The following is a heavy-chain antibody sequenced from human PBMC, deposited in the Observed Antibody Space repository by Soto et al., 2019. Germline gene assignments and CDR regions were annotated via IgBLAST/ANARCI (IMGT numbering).Heavy chain of an antibody. CDR1: GGSVSSGSYY. Sequence: QVHLQESGPGLVKPSETLSLTCTVSGGSVSSGSYYWSWILQPPGKGLEWIGYIYYSGSTNYNTSLKSRVTISVEATKTQFSRKLSSVTAADTAVYYCAGGNEGWYQGRYYYGMDVWGQGTTVTVSS. V-gene: IGHV4-61*01. CDR2: IYYSGST. D-gene: IGHD6-19*01. CDR3: AGGNEGWYQGRYYYGMDV. J-gene: IGHJ6*02.